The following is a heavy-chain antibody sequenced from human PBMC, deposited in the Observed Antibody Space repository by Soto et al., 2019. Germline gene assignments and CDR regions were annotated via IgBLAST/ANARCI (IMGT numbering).Heavy chain of an antibody. D-gene: IGHD5-18*01. CDR1: GFTFSSYA. V-gene: IGHV3-23*01. Sequence: EVQLLESGGGLVQPGGSLRLSCAASGFTFSSYAMSWVRQAPGKGLGWVSAISGSGVTTYYADSVKGRFTISRDNSKKTLYLQMNSRRAEDTAVYYCAKEAGYSYGYDGMDVWGQGTTVTVSS. J-gene: IGHJ6*02. CDR2: ISGSGVTT. CDR3: AKEAGYSYGYDGMDV.